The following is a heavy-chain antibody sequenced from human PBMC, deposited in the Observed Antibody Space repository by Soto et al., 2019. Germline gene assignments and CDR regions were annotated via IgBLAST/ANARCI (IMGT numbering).Heavy chain of an antibody. D-gene: IGHD3-9*01. CDR3: ARHPTGYYPYFDY. Sequence: GEPLKISCKGSGYSFTSYWISWVRQMPGKGLEWMGRIDPSDSYTNYSPSFQGHVTISADKSISTAYLQWSSLKASDTAMYYCARHPTGYYPYFDYWGQGTLVTVSS. CDR2: IDPSDSYT. J-gene: IGHJ4*02. V-gene: IGHV5-10-1*01. CDR1: GYSFTSYW.